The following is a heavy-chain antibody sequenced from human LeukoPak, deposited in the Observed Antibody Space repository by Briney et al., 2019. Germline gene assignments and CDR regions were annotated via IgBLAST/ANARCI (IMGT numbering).Heavy chain of an antibody. CDR2: IYPGDSDT. J-gene: IGHJ6*03. CDR3: ARHARFRIAVAAYYYMDV. D-gene: IGHD6-19*01. V-gene: IGHV5-51*01. Sequence: GESLKISCKGSGYSFTSYWIGWVRQMSGKGLEWMGIIYPGDSDTRYSPSFQGQVTISADKSISTAYLQWSSLKASDTAMYYCARHARFRIAVAAYYYMDVWGKGTTVTVSS. CDR1: GYSFTSYW.